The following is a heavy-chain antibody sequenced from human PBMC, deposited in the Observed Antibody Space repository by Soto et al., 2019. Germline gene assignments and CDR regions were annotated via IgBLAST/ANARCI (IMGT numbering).Heavy chain of an antibody. CDR3: ARSCWHAAFDI. J-gene: IGHJ3*02. CDR2: ISNSGGST. Sequence: EVQLLESGGGLVQPGGSLRLSCAASGFIFTSYAMSWVRQAPGKGLEWVSGISNSGGSTDYADSVKGRFFISRDNSKNTLYLQMNSLRAEDTAVYYCARSCWHAAFDIWGQGTMVTVSS. V-gene: IGHV3-23*01. D-gene: IGHD6-19*01. CDR1: GFIFTSYA.